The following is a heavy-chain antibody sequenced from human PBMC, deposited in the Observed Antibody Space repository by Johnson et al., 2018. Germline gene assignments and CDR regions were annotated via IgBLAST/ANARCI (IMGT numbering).Heavy chain of an antibody. CDR1: GFTFSNSA. D-gene: IGHD2/OR15-2a*01. Sequence: VQLVESGGGLVQPGRSLRLSCTASGFTFSNSAMSWFRQAPGKGLEWVAFIRGKDYGGTTEYAASVKGRFTISRDDSKSIAYLGMNSLKTEDKALYYCTRDQILSYWGQGTPVTVSS. CDR3: TRDQILSY. V-gene: IGHV3-49*03. J-gene: IGHJ4*02. CDR2: IRGKDYGGTT.